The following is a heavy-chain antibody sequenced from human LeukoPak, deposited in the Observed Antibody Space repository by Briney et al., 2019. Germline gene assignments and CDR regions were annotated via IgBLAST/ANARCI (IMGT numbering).Heavy chain of an antibody. J-gene: IGHJ4*02. Sequence: GGSLRLSCVASGFTFGKCWMSWVRQAPGKGLEWVANIKLDGSEENYVDSVKGRFTISRDNTKNSLYLQMNSLRVEDTAVFYCARDQYDTWSRRGNFDSWGQGTLVIVSS. CDR3: ARDQYDTWSRRGNFDS. CDR2: IKLDGSEE. V-gene: IGHV3-7*03. CDR1: GFTFGKCW. D-gene: IGHD3-3*01.